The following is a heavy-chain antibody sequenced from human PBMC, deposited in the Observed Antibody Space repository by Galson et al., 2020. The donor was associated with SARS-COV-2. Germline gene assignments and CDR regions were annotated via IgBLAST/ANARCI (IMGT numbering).Heavy chain of an antibody. Sequence: SETLSLTCTVSGGSISSYYWSWIRQPPGKGLEWIGKIYYRGRTNYNPTLKSRVTISVDTSKNHFSLKVSSVTAADTAVYYCARERYSSSWDYYGMDVWGQGTPVTVSS. CDR1: GGSISSYY. CDR3: ARERYSSSWDYYGMDV. D-gene: IGHD6-13*01. V-gene: IGHV4-59*01. CDR2: IYYRGRT. J-gene: IGHJ6*02.